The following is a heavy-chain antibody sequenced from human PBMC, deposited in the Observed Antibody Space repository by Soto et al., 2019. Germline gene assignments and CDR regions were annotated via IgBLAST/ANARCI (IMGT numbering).Heavy chain of an antibody. V-gene: IGHV4-31*03. CDR2: IYYSGST. Sequence: QVQLQESGPGLVKPSQTLSLTCTVSGGSISSGGYYWSWIRQHPGKGLEWIGYIYYSGSTYYNPSLQSRVTILVDTSKNQFSLKLSSVTAADTAVYYCARAFVSDIVVVPAADPVDTAMVPTLDYWGQGTLVTVSS. J-gene: IGHJ4*02. CDR1: GGSISSGGYY. D-gene: IGHD2-2*01. CDR3: ARAFVSDIVVVPAADPVDTAMVPTLDY.